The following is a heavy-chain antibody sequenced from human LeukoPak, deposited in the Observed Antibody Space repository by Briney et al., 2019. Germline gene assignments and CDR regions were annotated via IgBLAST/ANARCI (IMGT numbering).Heavy chain of an antibody. CDR2: IYYSGST. Sequence: PSQTLSLTCAVSGGSISSGGYSWSWIRQPPGKGLEWIGYIYYSGSTNYDPSLKSRVTISVDTSKNQFSLKLSSVTAADTAVYYCARELGIRGSLSYYYYGMDVWGQGTTVTVSS. J-gene: IGHJ6*02. CDR1: GGSISSGGYS. CDR3: ARELGIRGSLSYYYYGMDV. V-gene: IGHV4-30-4*07. D-gene: IGHD3-10*01.